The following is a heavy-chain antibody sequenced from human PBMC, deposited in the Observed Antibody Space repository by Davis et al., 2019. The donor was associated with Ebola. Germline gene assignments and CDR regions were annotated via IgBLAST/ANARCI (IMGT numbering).Heavy chain of an antibody. J-gene: IGHJ4*02. V-gene: IGHV1-18*04. CDR3: ARAQFPTTSDH. CDR2: ISAYNGNT. Sequence: ASVKVSCKASGYTFTSYGISWVRQAPGQGLEGMGWISAYNGNTNYAQKLQGRVTMTTDTSTSTAYMELMSLRSDDTAVYYCARAQFPTTSDHWGQGTLVTVSS. CDR1: GYTFTSYG. D-gene: IGHD1-1*01.